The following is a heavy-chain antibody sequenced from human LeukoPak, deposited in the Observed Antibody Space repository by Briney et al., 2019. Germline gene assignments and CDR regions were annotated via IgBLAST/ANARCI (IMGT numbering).Heavy chain of an antibody. CDR2: ILVGNCNT. CDR1: GFTFISSA. D-gene: IGHD3-22*01. CDR3: AADPSYSSGYRYYFDY. Sequence: SVKVSCKPSGFTFISSAVQWVRHARGQSVEWIGWILVGNCNTTNAQKFQERVTITRDMSTSTAYMELSSLRPEDTAVYYCAADPSYSSGYRYYFDYWGQGTLVTVSS. V-gene: IGHV1-58*01. J-gene: IGHJ4*02.